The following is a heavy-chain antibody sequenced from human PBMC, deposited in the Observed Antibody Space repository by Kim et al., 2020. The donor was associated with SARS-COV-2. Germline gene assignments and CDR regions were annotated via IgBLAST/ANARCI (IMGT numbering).Heavy chain of an antibody. Sequence: GGSLRLSCAASGFTFSSYSMNWVRQAPGKGLEWVSSISSSSSYIYYADSVKGRFTISRDNAKNSLYLQMNSLRAEDTAVYYCASSSSGYDSDAFDIWGQGTMVTVSS. CDR3: ASSSSGYDSDAFDI. D-gene: IGHD5-12*01. CDR2: ISSSSSYI. V-gene: IGHV3-21*01. CDR1: GFTFSSYS. J-gene: IGHJ3*02.